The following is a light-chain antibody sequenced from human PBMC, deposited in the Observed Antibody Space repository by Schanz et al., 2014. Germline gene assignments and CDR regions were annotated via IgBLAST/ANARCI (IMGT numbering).Light chain of an antibody. J-gene: IGLJ1*01. V-gene: IGLV2-14*01. CDR1: SSDVGGYNY. Sequence: QSVLTQPASVSGSPGQSITISCTGTSSDVGGYNYVSWYQQHPGKAPKLMIYDVNNRPSGVSNRFSGSKSGNTASLTISGLQADNEADYYCCSYTSSSTNVFGTGTKLTVL. CDR3: CSYTSSSTNV. CDR2: DVN.